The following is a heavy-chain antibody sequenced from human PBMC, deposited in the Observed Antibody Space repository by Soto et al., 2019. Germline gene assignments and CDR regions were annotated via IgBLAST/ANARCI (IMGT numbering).Heavy chain of an antibody. D-gene: IGHD1-26*01. Sequence: QVQLVESGGRLVRPGGSLRISCVASGFSFSDSYMTWVRQTPGKGLEWIAYINGNSDSIYYVESVRGRFTISRNNAKNSLYLQMNSLRAEDTAFYYCARFSERTLNSPFDSWGQGTLVTVSS. CDR3: ARFSERTLNSPFDS. CDR1: GFSFSDSY. CDR2: INGNSDSI. V-gene: IGHV3-11*01. J-gene: IGHJ4*02.